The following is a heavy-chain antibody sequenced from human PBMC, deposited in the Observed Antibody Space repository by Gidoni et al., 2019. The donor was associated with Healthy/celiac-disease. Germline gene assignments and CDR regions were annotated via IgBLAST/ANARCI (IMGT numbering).Heavy chain of an antibody. CDR2: ISYDGSNK. V-gene: IGHV3-30*04. CDR3: ARENYGDYGGFGY. CDR1: GFPFSSYA. Sequence: QVQLVESGGGVVQPGRSLRLSCAASGFPFSSYAMHWVRQAPGKGLEWVAVISYDGSNKYYADSVKGRFTISRDNSKNTLYLQMNSLRAEDTAVYYCARENYGDYGGFGYWGQGTLVTVSS. J-gene: IGHJ4*02. D-gene: IGHD4-17*01.